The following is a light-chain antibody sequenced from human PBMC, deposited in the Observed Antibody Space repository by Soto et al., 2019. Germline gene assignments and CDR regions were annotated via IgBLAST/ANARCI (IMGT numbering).Light chain of an antibody. Sequence: DIQMTQSPSSLSASVGDRVNITCRASQSISSYLNWYQQKPGKAPKLLIYAASSFQIGVPARFSGSGSGTDFTLTISSLQPEDFATYYCQQSYSTPRTFGQGTKVEIK. V-gene: IGKV1-39*01. J-gene: IGKJ1*01. CDR3: QQSYSTPRT. CDR2: AAS. CDR1: QSISSY.